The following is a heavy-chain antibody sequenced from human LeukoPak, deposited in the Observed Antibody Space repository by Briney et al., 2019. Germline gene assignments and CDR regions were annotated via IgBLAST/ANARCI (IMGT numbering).Heavy chain of an antibody. CDR1: GFTVSSYY. CDR2: ISGSGGST. V-gene: IGHV3-23*01. Sequence: GGSLRLSCVASGFTVSSYYVSWVRQAPGKGLEWVSAISGSGGSTYYADSVKGRFTISRDNSKNTLYLQMNSLRAEDTAVYYCAKAFNSSSWYLTNWYFDLWGRGTLVTVSS. J-gene: IGHJ2*01. CDR3: AKAFNSSSWYLTNWYFDL. D-gene: IGHD6-13*01.